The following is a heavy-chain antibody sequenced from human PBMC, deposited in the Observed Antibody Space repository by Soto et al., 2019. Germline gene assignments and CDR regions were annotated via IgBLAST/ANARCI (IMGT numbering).Heavy chain of an antibody. Sequence: QVQLVQSGAEVREPGASVRVSCKASGYTFVNFDISWVRQAAGQGVEWLGWMNPGSGKTGYASKFQGRVAMTRDASTCTSHLKVSSLTSDDTAVYYCARMASAGTLNWFDPWGQGTLVTVSS. V-gene: IGHV1-8*02. D-gene: IGHD6-13*01. CDR3: ARMASAGTLNWFDP. CDR1: GYTFVNFD. J-gene: IGHJ5*02. CDR2: MNPGSGKT.